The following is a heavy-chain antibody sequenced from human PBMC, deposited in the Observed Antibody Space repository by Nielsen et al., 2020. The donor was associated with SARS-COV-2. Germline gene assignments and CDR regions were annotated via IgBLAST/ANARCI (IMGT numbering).Heavy chain of an antibody. V-gene: IGHV3-23*01. CDR3: AKDVRTGSAHFHR. J-gene: IGHJ4*02. Sequence: GESLKISCAASGFTFSTYAMSWVRQAPGKGLEWVSSISGSGGGTSYADSVKGRFTISRDNTKNTLSLEMKYLTEEDTGVYYCAKDVRTGSAHFHRWGQGTLVSVSS. CDR2: ISGSGGGT. D-gene: IGHD6-25*01. CDR1: GFTFSTYA.